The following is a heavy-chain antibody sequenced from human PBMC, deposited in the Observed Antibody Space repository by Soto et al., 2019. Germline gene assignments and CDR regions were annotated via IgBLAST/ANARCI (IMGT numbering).Heavy chain of an antibody. J-gene: IGHJ4*02. Sequence: QVQLVESGGGVVQPGRSLRLSCAASGFTFSSYAMHWVRQAPGKGLEWVAVISYDGSNKYYADSVKGRFTISRDNSKNTLYLQMNSLRAEDTAVYYCARDHGGSYPTGHFDYWGQGTLVTVSS. CDR2: ISYDGSNK. CDR1: GFTFSSYA. D-gene: IGHD1-26*01. V-gene: IGHV3-30-3*01. CDR3: ARDHGGSYPTGHFDY.